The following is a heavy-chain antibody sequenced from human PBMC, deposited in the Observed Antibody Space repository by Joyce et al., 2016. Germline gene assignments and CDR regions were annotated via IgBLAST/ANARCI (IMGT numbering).Heavy chain of an antibody. Sequence: QVQLQESGPGLVKSSQTLSLTCSVSGGSIKNSNYYWSWIRQPAGKGLGWIGRIYTSGSTRYNPSLGSRVTISLDTSNNLFSLQMISLTAADTAVYYCARGRGLNGDYGGVWGQGTTVTVSS. CDR3: ARGRGLNGDYGGV. J-gene: IGHJ6*02. V-gene: IGHV4-61*02. CDR1: GGSIKNSNYY. CDR2: IYTSGST. D-gene: IGHD4-17*01.